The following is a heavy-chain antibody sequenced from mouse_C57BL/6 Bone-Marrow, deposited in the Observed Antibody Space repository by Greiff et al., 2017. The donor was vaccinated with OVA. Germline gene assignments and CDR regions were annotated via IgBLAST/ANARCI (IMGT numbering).Heavy chain of an antibody. J-gene: IGHJ3*01. CDR3: ARLKGWLLLAY. D-gene: IGHD2-3*01. Sequence: QVQLQQSGAELARPGASVKLSCKASGYTFTSYGISWVKQRTGQGLEWIGEIYPRSGNTYYNEKFKGKATLTADKSSSTAYMELRSLTSEDSAVYFCARLKGWLLLAYWGQGTLVTVSA. CDR2: IYPRSGNT. V-gene: IGHV1-81*01. CDR1: GYTFTSYG.